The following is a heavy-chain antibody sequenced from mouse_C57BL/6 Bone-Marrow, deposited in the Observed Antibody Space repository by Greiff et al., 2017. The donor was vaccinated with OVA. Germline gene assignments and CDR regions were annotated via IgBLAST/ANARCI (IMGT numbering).Heavy chain of an antibody. CDR3: ASSGGYDYSWFAY. J-gene: IGHJ3*01. V-gene: IGHV1-64*01. CDR1: GYTFTSYW. D-gene: IGHD2-4*01. Sequence: QVQLQQPGAELVKPGASVKLSCKASGYTFTSYWMHWVKQRPGQGLEWIGMIHPNSGSTNYNEKFKSKATLTVDKSSSTAYRQLSSLTSEDSAVYYCASSGGYDYSWFAYWGQGTLVTVSA. CDR2: IHPNSGST.